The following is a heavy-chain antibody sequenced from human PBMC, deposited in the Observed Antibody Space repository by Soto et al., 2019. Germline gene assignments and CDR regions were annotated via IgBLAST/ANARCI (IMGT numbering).Heavy chain of an antibody. J-gene: IGHJ5*02. CDR3: AKNQGGEGGPLATVDWYEP. Sequence: GFLRLSCAASGLVCEDFGLRRVRQSPGMGLEWISSISGSCFKKYYADSVKGRFTIFRYNAKSTVLLELNTLSAEDTAVYHCAKNQGGEGGPLATVDWYEPSGQRCVVNVSS. CDR1: GLVCEDFG. CDR2: ISGSCFKK. D-gene: IGHD2-15*01. V-gene: IGHV3-23*01.